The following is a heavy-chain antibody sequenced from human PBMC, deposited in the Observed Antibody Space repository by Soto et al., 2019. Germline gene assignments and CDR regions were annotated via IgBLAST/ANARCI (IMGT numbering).Heavy chain of an antibody. Sequence: QVQLVQSGAEVKKPGSSVKVSCKASGGTFSSYAISWVRQAPGQGLEWMGGIIPIFGTANYAQKFQGRVTINADESTSTAYMELSSLRSEDTAVYYCASAKLWSCYHILTYYYYGMDVWGQGTTVTVSS. CDR2: IIPIFGTA. CDR3: ASAKLWSCYHILTYYYYGMDV. CDR1: GGTFSSYA. V-gene: IGHV1-69*01. D-gene: IGHD3-3*01. J-gene: IGHJ6*02.